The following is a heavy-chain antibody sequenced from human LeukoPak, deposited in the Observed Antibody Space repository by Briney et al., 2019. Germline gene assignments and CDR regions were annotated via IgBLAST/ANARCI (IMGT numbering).Heavy chain of an antibody. Sequence: PSETLSLTCTVSGGSISSYYWSWIRQPAGKGLEWIGRIYTSGSTNYNPSLKSRATMSVDTSKNQFSLKLSSVTAADAAVYYCARDPWYYYDSSGYLPGYFDLWGRGTLVTVSS. D-gene: IGHD3-22*01. CDR2: IYTSGST. V-gene: IGHV4-4*07. CDR1: GGSISSYY. CDR3: ARDPWYYYDSSGYLPGYFDL. J-gene: IGHJ2*01.